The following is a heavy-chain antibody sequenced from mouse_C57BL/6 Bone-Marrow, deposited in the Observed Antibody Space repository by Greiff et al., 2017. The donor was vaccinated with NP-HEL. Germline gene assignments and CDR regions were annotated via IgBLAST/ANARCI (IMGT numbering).Heavy chain of an antibody. V-gene: IGHV1-18*01. Sequence: VQLKQSGPELVKPGASVKIPCKASGYTFTDYNMDWVKQSHGKSLEWIGDINPNNGGTIYNQKFKGKATLTVDKSSSTAYMELRSLTSEDTAVYYCARCSNLYFDYWGQGTTLTVSS. CDR2: INPNNGGT. CDR1: GYTFTDYN. J-gene: IGHJ2*01. D-gene: IGHD2-5*01. CDR3: ARCSNLYFDY.